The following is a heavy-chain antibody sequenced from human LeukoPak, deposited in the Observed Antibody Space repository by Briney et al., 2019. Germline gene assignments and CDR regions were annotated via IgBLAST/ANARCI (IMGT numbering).Heavy chain of an antibody. CDR3: ARTASAMGEYYFDY. J-gene: IGHJ4*02. Sequence: SGPTLAKPTQTLTLTCTFSGFSLSTSGMCVSWIRQPPGKALEWLARIDWDDDKYYSTSLKTRLTISKDTSKNQVVLTMTNMDPVDTATYYCARTASAMGEYYFDYWGQGTLVTVSS. V-gene: IGHV2-70*11. CDR2: IDWDDDK. CDR1: GFSLSTSGMC. D-gene: IGHD1-26*01.